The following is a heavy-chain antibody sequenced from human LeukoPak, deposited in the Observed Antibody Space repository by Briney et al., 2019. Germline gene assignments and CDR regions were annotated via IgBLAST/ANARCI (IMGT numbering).Heavy chain of an antibody. D-gene: IGHD1-1*01. CDR3: ARGGDDPANWRYYIDY. J-gene: IGHJ4*02. V-gene: IGHV4-59*01. CDR2: ISYSVST. Sequence: PSETLSLTCTVSGGSTTAYYWSWIRQPPRKRLEWVGYISYSVSTNYNPSLESRVTISLDTSRNQSSLKVNSVTAADTAVYYCARGGDDPANWRYYIDYWGQGTLVTVSS. CDR1: GGSTTAYY.